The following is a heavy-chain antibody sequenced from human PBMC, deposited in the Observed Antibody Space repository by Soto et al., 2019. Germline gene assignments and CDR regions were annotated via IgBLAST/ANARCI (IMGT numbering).Heavy chain of an antibody. V-gene: IGHV3-30*18. CDR2: ISYDGSNK. CDR1: GFTFSSYG. D-gene: IGHD3-16*01. J-gene: IGHJ4*02. CDR3: AKGYDG. Sequence: PGGSLRLSCAASGFTFSSYGMHWVRQAPGKGLEWVAVISYDGSNKYYADSVKGRFTISRDNSKNTLYLQMNSLRAEDTAVYYCAKGYDGWGQGTLVTVSS.